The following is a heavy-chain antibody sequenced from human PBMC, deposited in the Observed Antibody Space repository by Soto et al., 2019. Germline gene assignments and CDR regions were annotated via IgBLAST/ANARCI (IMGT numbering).Heavy chain of an antibody. CDR1: GFTFSSYS. Sequence: WSLRLSCAASGFTFSSYSMNWVRQAPGKGLEWVSSISSSNSYIYYADSLKVRFTISRDNAKNSLYLQMNSLRVEDTAVYYCARAGSPGFFYDSSRVDYWGQGTLDTVSS. J-gene: IGHJ4*02. D-gene: IGHD3-22*01. V-gene: IGHV3-21*01. CDR3: ARAGSPGFFYDSSRVDY. CDR2: ISSSNSYI.